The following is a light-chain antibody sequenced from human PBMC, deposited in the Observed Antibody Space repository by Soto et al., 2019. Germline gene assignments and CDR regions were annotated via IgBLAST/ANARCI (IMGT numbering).Light chain of an antibody. Sequence: QSVLTQPASVSGSPGQSITISCTGTRSDIGAYNFVSWYQQHPGKAPKLMLYDDNIRPSGVSNRFSGSKSGNTASLTISGLQAEDEADYYCTSWTTSTTMIFGGGTQLTVL. V-gene: IGLV2-14*03. CDR1: RSDIGAYNF. J-gene: IGLJ2*01. CDR3: TSWTTSTTMI. CDR2: DDN.